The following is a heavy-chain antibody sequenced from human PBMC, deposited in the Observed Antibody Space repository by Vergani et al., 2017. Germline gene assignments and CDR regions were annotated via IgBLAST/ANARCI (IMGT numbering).Heavy chain of an antibody. CDR3: ARGYCSSTSCYAGLDAFDI. CDR1: GYSISSGYY. V-gene: IGHV4-38-2*01. J-gene: IGHJ3*02. CDR2: IYHSGST. Sequence: QVQLQESGPGLVKPSETLSLTCAVSGYSISSGYYWGWIRQPPGKGLEWIGSIYHSGSTYYNPSLKSRVTISVDTSKNQFSLKLSSVTAADTAVYYCARGYCSSTSCYAGLDAFDIWGQGTMVTVSS. D-gene: IGHD2-2*01.